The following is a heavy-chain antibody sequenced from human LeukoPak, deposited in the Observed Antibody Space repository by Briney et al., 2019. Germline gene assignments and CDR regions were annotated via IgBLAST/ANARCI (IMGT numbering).Heavy chain of an antibody. J-gene: IGHJ2*01. CDR2: IIPIFGTA. Sequence: SVKVSCKASGGAFTSYAISWVRQAPGQGLEWMGGIIPIFGTANYAQKFQGRVTITADESTSTAYMELSSLRSEDTAVYYCARLQLLAYCSSTSCYGHFDHWGRGTLVTVSS. CDR3: ARLQLLAYCSSTSCYGHFDH. V-gene: IGHV1-69*13. CDR1: GGAFTSYA. D-gene: IGHD2-2*01.